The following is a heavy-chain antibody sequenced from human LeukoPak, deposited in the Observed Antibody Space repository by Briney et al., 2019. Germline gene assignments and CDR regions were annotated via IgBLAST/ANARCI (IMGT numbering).Heavy chain of an antibody. D-gene: IGHD3-22*01. J-gene: IGHJ4*02. CDR3: AREFRGYYYDSSGTIDY. Sequence: SETLSLTCTVSGGSISSSSYYWGWTRQPPGKGLEWIGSIYYSGSTYYNPSLKSRVTISVDTSKNQFSLKLSSVTAADTAVYYCAREFRGYYYDSSGTIDYWGQGTLVTVSS. CDR1: GGSISSSSYY. V-gene: IGHV4-39*02. CDR2: IYYSGST.